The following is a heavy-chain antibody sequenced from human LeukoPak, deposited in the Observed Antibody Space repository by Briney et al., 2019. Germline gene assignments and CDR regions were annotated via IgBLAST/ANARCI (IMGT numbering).Heavy chain of an antibody. CDR1: VYTFTSYF. J-gene: IGHJ4*02. CDR2: INPSGGST. D-gene: IGHD3-22*01. Sequence: ASVKVSCKASVYTFTSYFMHWVRRAPGQGLEWMGIINPSGGSTSYAQNFQGRVTLTRDMSTSTVYMELGSLTSDDTAVYSCARDRHYYDSSDSKGVMGHWGQGTLVTVSS. V-gene: IGHV1-46*01. CDR3: ARDRHYYDSSDSKGVMGH.